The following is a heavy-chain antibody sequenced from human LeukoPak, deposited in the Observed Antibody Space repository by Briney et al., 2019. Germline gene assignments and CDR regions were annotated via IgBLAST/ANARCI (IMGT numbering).Heavy chain of an antibody. CDR1: GGSISNSSYY. V-gene: IGHV4-39*07. CDR2: IYHSGST. Sequence: SETLSLTCTVSGGSISNSSYYWGWIRQPPGKGLEWIGSIYHSGSTYYNPSLKSRVTISVDTSKNQFSLKLSSVTAADTAVYYCARAYSSSWYLNWFDPWGQGTPVTVSS. J-gene: IGHJ5*02. D-gene: IGHD6-13*01. CDR3: ARAYSSSWYLNWFDP.